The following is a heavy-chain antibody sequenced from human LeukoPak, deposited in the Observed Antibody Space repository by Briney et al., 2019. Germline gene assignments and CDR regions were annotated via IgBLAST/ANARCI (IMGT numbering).Heavy chain of an antibody. V-gene: IGHV3-74*01. J-gene: IGHJ4*02. CDR2: ITNDGSST. CDR1: GLTFSSHW. Sequence: GGSLRLSCAASGLTFSSHWMHWVRQAPGKGLVWVSRITNDGSSTTYADSVKGRFTISRDNSENTLCLQMNSLRAEDTAVYYCAKGKTTYGDYDRWGQGTLVTVSS. CDR3: AKGKTTYGDYDR. D-gene: IGHD4-17*01.